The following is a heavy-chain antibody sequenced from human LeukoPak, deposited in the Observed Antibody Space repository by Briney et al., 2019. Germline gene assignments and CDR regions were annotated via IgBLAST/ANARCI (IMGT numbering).Heavy chain of an antibody. CDR3: GRGGYCSGGSCYSNWFDP. D-gene: IGHD2-15*01. V-gene: IGHV3-48*02. Sequence: GGSLRLSCVASGFTFSSYSMNWVRQAPGKGLEWVSYISSTSSTTYYADSVKGRFTISRDNAKNSLYLQMSSLRDEDTAVYFCGRGGYCSGGSCYSNWFDPWGQGTLVTVSP. CDR1: GFTFSSYS. CDR2: ISSTSSTT. J-gene: IGHJ5*02.